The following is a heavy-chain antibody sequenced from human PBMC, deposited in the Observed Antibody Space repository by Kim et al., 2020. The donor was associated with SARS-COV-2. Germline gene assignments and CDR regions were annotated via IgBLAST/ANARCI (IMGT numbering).Heavy chain of an antibody. D-gene: IGHD1-20*01. Sequence: YNPSLKSRVTISVDTSKNQFSLKLSSVTAADTAVYYCARPAPRYVGWFDPWGQGTLVTVSS. V-gene: IGHV4-39*01. CDR3: ARPAPRYVGWFDP. J-gene: IGHJ5*02.